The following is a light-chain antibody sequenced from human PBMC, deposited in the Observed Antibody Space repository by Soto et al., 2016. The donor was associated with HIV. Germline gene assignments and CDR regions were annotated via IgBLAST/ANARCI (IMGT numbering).Light chain of an antibody. CDR2: KDS. CDR3: QSADSSGTYVL. Sequence: SYELTQPPSVSVSPGQTASITCSGDTLPKQYAYWYQQKPGQAPVLVIYKDSERPSGIPERFSGSSSGTIVTLTISGVQAEDEADYYCQSADSSGTYVLFGGGTKLTVL. V-gene: IGLV3-25*03. J-gene: IGLJ2*01. CDR1: TLPKQY.